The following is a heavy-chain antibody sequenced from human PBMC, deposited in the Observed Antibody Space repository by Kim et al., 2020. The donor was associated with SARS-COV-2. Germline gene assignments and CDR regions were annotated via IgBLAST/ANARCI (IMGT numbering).Heavy chain of an antibody. CDR3: ARSSYSSSSYWYFDL. J-gene: IGHJ2*01. V-gene: IGHV4-39*01. D-gene: IGHD6-6*01. CDR2: IYYSGNT. Sequence: SETLSLTCTVSRGSISSSSYYWGWIRQPPGKGLEWIGSIYYSGNTYYNPSLKSRVTISVDTSKNQFSLRLSSVTAADTAVYYCARSSYSSSSYWYFDLWGRGTLVTVSS. CDR1: RGSISSSSYY.